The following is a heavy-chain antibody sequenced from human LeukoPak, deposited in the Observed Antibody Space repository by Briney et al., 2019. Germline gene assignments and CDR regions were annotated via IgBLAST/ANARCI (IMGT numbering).Heavy chain of an antibody. CDR1: GGSIDTYY. J-gene: IGHJ3*02. CDR3: ARDHEDIVATIWGEGLNI. CDR2: VFHTGST. V-gene: IGHV4-59*12. D-gene: IGHD5-12*01. Sequence: SETLSLTCTVSGGSIDTYYWNWIRQPPGKGLEWIGYVFHTGSTNYNPSLKSRVTISVDTSKNQFSLNLSSVTAADTAVYYCARDHEDIVATIWGEGLNIWGQGTVVTVSS.